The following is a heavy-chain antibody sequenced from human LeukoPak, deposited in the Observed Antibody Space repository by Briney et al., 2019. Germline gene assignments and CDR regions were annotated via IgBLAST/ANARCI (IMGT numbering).Heavy chain of an antibody. CDR3: ARRFLGSRVYYFYY. J-gene: IGHJ4*02. D-gene: IGHD2-15*01. CDR2: MNPNSGNT. V-gene: IGHV1-8*01. CDR1: GYTFSSYD. Sequence: ASVKVSCKASGYTFSSYDINWVRQATGQGLEWMGWMNPNSGNTGYAQKFQGRVNMTRNTSISTAYMELSSLRSEDTAVYCCARRFLGSRVYYFYYWGQGTLVTVSS.